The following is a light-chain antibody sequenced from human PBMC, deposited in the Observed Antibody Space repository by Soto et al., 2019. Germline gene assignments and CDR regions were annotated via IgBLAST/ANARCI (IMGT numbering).Light chain of an antibody. CDR3: QQLNSYPLT. Sequence: DIQLTQSPSFLSASVGDRVTITCRASQGISSYLAWYQQKPGKAPKLLIYAASTLQSGVPSRFSGSGSPTEFTLTISSLQPKDFATYYCQQLNSYPLTFGGGTKVEIK. V-gene: IGKV1-9*01. CDR1: QGISSY. J-gene: IGKJ4*01. CDR2: AAS.